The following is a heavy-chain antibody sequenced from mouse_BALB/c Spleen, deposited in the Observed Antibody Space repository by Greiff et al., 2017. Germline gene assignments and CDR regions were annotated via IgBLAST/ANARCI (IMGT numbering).Heavy chain of an antibody. D-gene: IGHD1-1*02. CDR3: AREGGGRAMDY. J-gene: IGHJ4*01. CDR1: GFTFSDYY. Sequence: EVLLVESGGGLVKPGGSLKLSCAASGFTFSDYYMYWVRQTPEKRLEWVASISSGGSTYYPESVKGRFTISRDNARNILYLQLSSVRSEDTAMYYCAREGGGRAMDYWGQGTSVTVSS. V-gene: IGHV5-6-5*01. CDR2: ISSGGST.